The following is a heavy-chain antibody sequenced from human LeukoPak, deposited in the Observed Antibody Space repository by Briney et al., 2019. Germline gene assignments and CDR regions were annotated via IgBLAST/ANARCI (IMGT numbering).Heavy chain of an antibody. Sequence: GGSLRLSCAVSGFTFSDYYMSWIRQAPGKGLEWVSYISSGGNTIYYADSVKGRFTISRDNAKNSLYLQMNSLRAEDTAVYHCARVFLDAFDIWGQGTMVTVSS. CDR3: ARVFLDAFDI. J-gene: IGHJ3*02. CDR1: GFTFSDYY. CDR2: ISSGGNTI. V-gene: IGHV3-11*01.